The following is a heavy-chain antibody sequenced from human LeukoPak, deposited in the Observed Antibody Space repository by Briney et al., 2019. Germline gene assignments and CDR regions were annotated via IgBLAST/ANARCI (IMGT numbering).Heavy chain of an antibody. D-gene: IGHD2-2*01. CDR2: IYYSGIT. V-gene: IGHV4-39*01. J-gene: IGHJ4*02. Sequence: PSETLSLTCTVSGDSIRSSSYYWGWIRPPPGKGLEWIGSIYYSGITYDNPSLKSRVTISVDTSKNQFSLKLSSVTAADTAVYYCARQGYCSSTSCLPAAFDYWGQGTLVTVSS. CDR1: GDSIRSSSYY. CDR3: ARQGYCSSTSCLPAAFDY.